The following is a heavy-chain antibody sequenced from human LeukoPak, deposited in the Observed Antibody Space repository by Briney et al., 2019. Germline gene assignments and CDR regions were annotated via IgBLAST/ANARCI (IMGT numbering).Heavy chain of an antibody. D-gene: IGHD2-15*01. CDR2: IIPIFGTA. CDR3: AREGYCSGGSCYSRWFDP. V-gene: IGHV1-69*01. Sequence: SVKVSCKASGGTFICYAISWVRQAPGQGLEWMGGIIPIFGTANYAQKFQGRVTITADESTSTTYMELSSLRSEDTAVYYCAREGYCSGGSCYSRWFDPWGQGTLVAVSS. J-gene: IGHJ5*02. CDR1: GGTFICYA.